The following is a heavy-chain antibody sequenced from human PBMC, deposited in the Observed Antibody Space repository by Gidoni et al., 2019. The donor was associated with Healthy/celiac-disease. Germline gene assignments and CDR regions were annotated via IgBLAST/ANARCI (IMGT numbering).Heavy chain of an antibody. Sequence: QVQLQESGPGLVKPSQTLSLTCPVSGGSIRSGSYYWSWIRQPAGKGLEWIGRIYTSGSTNYNPSLKSRVTISVDTSKNQFSLKLSSVTAADTAVYYCARSPRITIFGVVIIGGDAFDIWGQGTMVTVSS. J-gene: IGHJ3*02. V-gene: IGHV4-61*02. CDR3: ARSPRITIFGVVIIGGDAFDI. CDR2: IYTSGST. CDR1: GGSIRSGSYY. D-gene: IGHD3-3*01.